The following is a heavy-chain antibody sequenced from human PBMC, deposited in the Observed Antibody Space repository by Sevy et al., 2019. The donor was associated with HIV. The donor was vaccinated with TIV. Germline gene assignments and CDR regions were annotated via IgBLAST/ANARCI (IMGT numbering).Heavy chain of an antibody. CDR2: LYSTGAT. CDR1: GGSISSSSYY. V-gene: IGHV4-39*01. D-gene: IGHD6-19*01. J-gene: IGHJ2*01. CDR3: ATPLPSGWYEGTGGYFDL. Sequence: SETLSLTCTISGGSISSSSYYWGWIRQPPGKGLEWMGSLYSTGATSYNPSLESRVTVSADTSRNRFYVKLDSVSAADTAVYYCATPLPSGWYEGTGGYFDLWGRGTLVTVSS.